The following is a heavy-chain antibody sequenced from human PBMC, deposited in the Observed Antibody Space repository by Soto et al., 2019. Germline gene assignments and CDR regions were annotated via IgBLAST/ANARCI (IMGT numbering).Heavy chain of an antibody. V-gene: IGHV3-74*01. CDR3: ARDWGTTWIRYFDL. CDR1: GFTFGSYW. Sequence: GGSLRLSCAGSGFTFGSYWMHWVRQAPGKGLVWVSRIASDGSITSYADSVKGRFTISRDNARNTLYLQMNSLRADDTAVYYCARDWGTTWIRYFDLWGKGTLVTVYS. CDR2: IASDGSIT. J-gene: IGHJ4*02. D-gene: IGHD3-16*01.